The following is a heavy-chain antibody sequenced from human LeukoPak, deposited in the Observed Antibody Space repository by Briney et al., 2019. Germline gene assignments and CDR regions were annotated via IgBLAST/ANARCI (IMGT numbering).Heavy chain of an antibody. V-gene: IGHV3-48*04. D-gene: IGHD4-17*01. CDR1: GFTFSSYA. CDR3: ARDLGSSTVTTAFDY. J-gene: IGHJ4*02. CDR2: ISRTGKTI. Sequence: PGGSLRLSCAASGFTFSSYAMSWVRQAPGKGLEWLSYISRTGKTIYYRDSVKGRFTISRDNANNQLHLQMDNLRAEDTAVYFCARDLGSSTVTTAFDYWGQGTLVTVSS.